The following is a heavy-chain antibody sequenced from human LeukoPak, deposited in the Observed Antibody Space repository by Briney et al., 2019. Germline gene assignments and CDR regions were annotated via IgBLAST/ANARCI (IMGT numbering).Heavy chain of an antibody. Sequence: GGSLRLSCAASGFTFDDYTMHWVRQAPGKGLEWVSGISGSGGSTYYADSVKGRFTISRDNSKNTLYLQMNSLGAEDTAVYYCAKSVGGYSKSWFDPWGQGTLVTVSS. CDR3: AKSVGGYSKSWFDP. V-gene: IGHV3-23*01. CDR2: ISGSGGST. D-gene: IGHD4-11*01. J-gene: IGHJ5*02. CDR1: GFTFDDYT.